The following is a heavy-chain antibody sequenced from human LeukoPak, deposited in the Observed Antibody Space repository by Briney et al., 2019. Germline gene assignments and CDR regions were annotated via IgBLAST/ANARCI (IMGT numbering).Heavy chain of an antibody. V-gene: IGHV4-31*03. D-gene: IGHD3-22*01. CDR2: IYYTGST. Sequence: PSETLSLTCTVSGGSISSGGHYWSWIRHYRRKGLEWIGYIYYTGSTYYNPSLKSRVSISVDTSKNQFSLKMTSVTAADTAVYYCAREGDSSGYSYFDFWGQGTLVTVSS. CDR1: GGSISSGGHY. CDR3: AREGDSSGYSYFDF. J-gene: IGHJ4*02.